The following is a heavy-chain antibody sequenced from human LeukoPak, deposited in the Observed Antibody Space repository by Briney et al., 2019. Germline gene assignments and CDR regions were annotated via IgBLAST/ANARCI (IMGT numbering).Heavy chain of an antibody. CDR1: GDSLSSHF. Sequence: SETLSLTCTVSGDSLSSHFWSWIRQPPGKGLEWIGFIFGSGSTNYDPSLRGRVTISKDTSKNHFSLKLTSVTAADTAVYYCARNVGWYSHDSWGQGTLVTVSS. CDR2: IFGSGST. J-gene: IGHJ4*02. CDR3: ARNVGWYSHDS. V-gene: IGHV4-59*08. D-gene: IGHD6-19*01.